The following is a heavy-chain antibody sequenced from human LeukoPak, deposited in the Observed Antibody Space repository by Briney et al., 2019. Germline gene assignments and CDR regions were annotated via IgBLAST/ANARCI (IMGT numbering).Heavy chain of an antibody. CDR1: GYTFTSYY. Sequence: GASVKVSCKASGYTFTSYYMHWVRQAPGQGLEWMGIINPSGGSTSYAQKFQGRVTMTRDMSTSTVYMELSSLRSEDTAVYYCAVTTSAGTDRSFYFDYWGQGTLVTVSS. CDR3: AVTTSAGTDRSFYFDY. D-gene: IGHD6-13*01. J-gene: IGHJ4*02. CDR2: INPSGGST. V-gene: IGHV1-46*01.